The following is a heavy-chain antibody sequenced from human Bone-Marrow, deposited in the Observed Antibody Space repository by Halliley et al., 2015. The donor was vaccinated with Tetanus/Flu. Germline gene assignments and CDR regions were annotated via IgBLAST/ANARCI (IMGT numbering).Heavy chain of an antibody. CDR2: ISTVGSSI. D-gene: IGHD2-2*01. CDR3: ARVSRVAFNLPLDS. J-gene: IGHJ5*01. Sequence: SLRLSCAASGFAFDDYEMTWVRQAPGKGLEWVAYISTVGSSIYYGDSVQGRFTISRDNAENSVFLQMNTLRADDTAVYYCARVSRVAFNLPLDSWGQGTLVTVTS. V-gene: IGHV3-48*03. CDR1: GFAFDDYE.